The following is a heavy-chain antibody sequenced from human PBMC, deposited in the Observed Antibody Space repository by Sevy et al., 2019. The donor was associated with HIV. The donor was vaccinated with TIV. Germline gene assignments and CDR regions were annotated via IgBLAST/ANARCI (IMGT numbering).Heavy chain of an antibody. J-gene: IGHJ4*02. V-gene: IGHV3-48*03. D-gene: IGHD4-17*01. CDR1: GFIFSSYE. CDR3: ARDLPPSATTVAHFDY. CDR2: IRQSGGTT. Sequence: GESLKISCAASGFIFSSYEMSWVRQAPGKGLEWVSHIRQSGGTTYYSDSVKGRFTISRDNAKNSLYLQMNSLRAEDTAIYYCARDLPPSATTVAHFDYWGQGTLVTVSS.